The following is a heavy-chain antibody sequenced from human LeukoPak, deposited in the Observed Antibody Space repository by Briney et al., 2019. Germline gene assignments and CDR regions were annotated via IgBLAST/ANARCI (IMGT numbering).Heavy chain of an antibody. CDR1: GGSISSHY. CDR3: AGLGGYCTNGVCYSTFDI. Sequence: PSETLSLTCTVSGGSISSHYWSWIRQPAGKGLEWIGRIYTSGSTNYNPSLKSRLTMSVDTSKNQSSLKLSSVTAADTAVYYCAGLGGYCTNGVCYSTFDIWGQGTMVTVSS. CDR2: IYTSGST. V-gene: IGHV4-4*07. J-gene: IGHJ3*02. D-gene: IGHD2-8*01.